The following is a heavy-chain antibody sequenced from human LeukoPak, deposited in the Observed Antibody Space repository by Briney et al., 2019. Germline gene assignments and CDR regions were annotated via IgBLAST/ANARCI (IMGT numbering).Heavy chain of an antibody. CDR2: IIPIFGTA. V-gene: IGHV1-69*13. Sequence: SVKVSCKASGYTFTRYGINWVRQAPGQGLEWMGGIIPIFGTANYAQKFQGRVTITADESTSTAYMELSSLRSEDTAVYYCARESDSSSWPTGLSWFDPWGQGTLVTVSS. D-gene: IGHD6-13*01. CDR3: ARESDSSSWPTGLSWFDP. J-gene: IGHJ5*02. CDR1: GYTFTRYG.